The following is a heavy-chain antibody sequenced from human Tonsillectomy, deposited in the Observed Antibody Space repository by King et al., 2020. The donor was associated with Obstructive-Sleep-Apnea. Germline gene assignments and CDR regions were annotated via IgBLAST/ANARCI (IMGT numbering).Heavy chain of an antibody. V-gene: IGHV4-4*02. CDR2: ILHIGTT. Sequence: VQLQESGPGLVKPSGTLSLTCAFSGDPFSSSNWWSWVRQPPGKGLQWIGEILHIGTTNYNPSLKRRVTLSRDKSKKQFSRKLSSVTAADTAVYYCARTTHGDYALDYWGQGTLVTVSS. CDR3: ARTTHGDYALDY. J-gene: IGHJ4*02. CDR1: GDPFSSSNW. D-gene: IGHD4-17*01.